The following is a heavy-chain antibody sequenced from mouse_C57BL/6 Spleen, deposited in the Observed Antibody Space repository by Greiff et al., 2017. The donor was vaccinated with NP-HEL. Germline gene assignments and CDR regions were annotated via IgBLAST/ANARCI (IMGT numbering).Heavy chain of an antibody. J-gene: IGHJ2*01. V-gene: IGHV5-9-1*02. CDR2: ISSGCDYI. Sequence: EVMLVESGEGLVKPGGSLKLSCAASGFTFSSYAMSWVRQTPEKRLEWVAYISSGCDYIYYADTVKGRFTISRDNARNTLYLQMSSLKSEDTAMYYCTRNYYGSSYPYYFDYWGQGTTLTVSS. CDR3: TRNYYGSSYPYYFDY. CDR1: GFTFSSYA. D-gene: IGHD1-1*01.